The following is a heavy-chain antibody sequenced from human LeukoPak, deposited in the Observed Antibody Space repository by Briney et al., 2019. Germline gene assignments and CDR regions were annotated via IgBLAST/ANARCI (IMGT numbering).Heavy chain of an antibody. D-gene: IGHD3/OR15-3a*01. J-gene: IGHJ4*02. CDR1: GGSFSGHS. CDR2: INHGGST. CDR3: ARVDDY. V-gene: IGHV4-34*01. Sequence: KPSETLSLTCAVYGGSFSGHSWAWIRQPPGKGLEWVGEINHGGSTNYNPSLKSRVTISLDTSKNHFSLKVSSVTAADTAVYYCARVDDYWGQGTLVTVSS.